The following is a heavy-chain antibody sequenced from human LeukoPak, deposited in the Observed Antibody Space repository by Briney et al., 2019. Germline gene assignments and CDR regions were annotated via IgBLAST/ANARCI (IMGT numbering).Heavy chain of an antibody. CDR2: INHSGST. CDR3: ARVGWLAARPPYYYYYYMDV. Sequence: KPSETLSLTCAVYGVSFSGYYWSWIRQPPGKGLEWIGEINHSGSTNYNPSLKSRVTISVDTSKNQFSLKLSSVTAADTAVYYCARVGWLAARPPYYYYYYMDVWGKGTTVTVSS. J-gene: IGHJ6*03. CDR1: GVSFSGYY. D-gene: IGHD6-6*01. V-gene: IGHV4-34*01.